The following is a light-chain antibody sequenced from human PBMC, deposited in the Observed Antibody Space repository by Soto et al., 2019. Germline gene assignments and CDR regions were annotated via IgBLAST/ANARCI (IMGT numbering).Light chain of an antibody. V-gene: IGKV3-20*01. CDR1: QSVSSN. CDR2: DAS. CDR3: HQYGNSPPGT. Sequence: EIVVTPSPGPLSLSLGALAARSCRASQSVSSNLAWYQQKPGQAPRLLIHDASSRATGIPDRFSGSGSGADFTLTISRLEPEDFAVYFCHQYGNSPPGTFGQGTRLEIK. J-gene: IGKJ5*01.